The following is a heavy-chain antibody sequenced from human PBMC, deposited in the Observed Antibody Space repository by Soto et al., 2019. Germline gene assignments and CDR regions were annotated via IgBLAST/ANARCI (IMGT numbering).Heavy chain of an antibody. Sequence: SETLSLTCTVSCGSISSDYWSWIRQPTGKGLEWIGYIYYSGSTNYNPSLKSRVTISVDTSKNQFSLKLSSVTAADTAVYYCARAPTGVFDYWGQGTLVTVSS. CDR1: CGSISSDY. J-gene: IGHJ4*02. CDR3: ARAPTGVFDY. D-gene: IGHD3-10*01. V-gene: IGHV4-59*01. CDR2: IYYSGST.